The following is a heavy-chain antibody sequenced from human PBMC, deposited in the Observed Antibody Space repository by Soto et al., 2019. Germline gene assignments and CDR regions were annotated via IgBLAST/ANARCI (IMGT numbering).Heavy chain of an antibody. D-gene: IGHD2-2*02. CDR3: ARGDIVVVPAAIFYYYYGMDV. J-gene: IGHJ6*02. CDR1: GGTFSSYA. CDR2: IIPIFGTA. Sequence: SVKVSFKASGGTFSSYAISWVRQAPGQGLEWMGGIIPIFGTANYAQKFQGRVTITADESTSTAYMELSSLRSEDTAVYYCARGDIVVVPAAIFYYYYGMDVWGQGTTVTVSS. V-gene: IGHV1-69*13.